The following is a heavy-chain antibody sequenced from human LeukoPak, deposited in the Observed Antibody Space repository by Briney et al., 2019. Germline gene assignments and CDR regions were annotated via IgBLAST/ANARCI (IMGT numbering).Heavy chain of an antibody. V-gene: IGHV3-21*01. CDR1: GFTFSSYS. Sequence: GGSLRLSCAGSGFTFSSYSMNCVRHAPGGGLEGVSFISSGSSYIYYADSVKDRFSISRDNAKKSMFLQMDSLRAEDTAVYYCARARSGYTSGSDFDYWGQGTLVTVSS. CDR3: ARARSGYTSGSDFDY. D-gene: IGHD6-19*01. CDR2: ISSGSSYI. J-gene: IGHJ4*02.